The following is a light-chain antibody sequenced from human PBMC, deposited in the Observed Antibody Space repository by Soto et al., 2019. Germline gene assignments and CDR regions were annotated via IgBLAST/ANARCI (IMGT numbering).Light chain of an antibody. CDR2: KAS. J-gene: IGKJ4*01. Sequence: DIQMTQSPSTLSASVGDRVTITCRASQSISSWLAWYQQKPGKAPKLLIYKASNLESGVPSRFSGSGSGTEFTLTISSLQPDDFETYYCQQYNSYSLTFGGGTKVDIK. CDR3: QQYNSYSLT. CDR1: QSISSW. V-gene: IGKV1-5*03.